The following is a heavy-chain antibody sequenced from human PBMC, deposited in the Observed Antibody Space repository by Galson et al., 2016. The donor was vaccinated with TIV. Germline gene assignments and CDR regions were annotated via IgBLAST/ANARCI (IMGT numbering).Heavy chain of an antibody. D-gene: IGHD6-13*01. CDR3: AKEGAAAEYYGMDV. CDR2: IVWDGANK. J-gene: IGHJ6*02. CDR1: GFTFDDYT. V-gene: IGHV3-43*01. Sequence: SLRLSCAASGFTFDDYTMHWVRQTPGKGLEWVSFIVWDGANKYYSDSVKGRFTITIDNSKNSLYLQMNSLRPEDTALYYCAKEGAAAEYYGMDVWGQGTTVTVSS.